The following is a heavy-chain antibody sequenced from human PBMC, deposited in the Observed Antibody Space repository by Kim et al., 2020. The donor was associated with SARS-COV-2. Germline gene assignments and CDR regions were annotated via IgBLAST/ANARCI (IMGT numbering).Heavy chain of an antibody. CDR3: ARDRANWGSPYYYYGMDV. CDR2: IYSGGST. V-gene: IGHV3-66*02. CDR1: GFTVSSNY. Sequence: GGSLRLSCAASGFTVSSNYMSWVRQAPGKGLEWVSVIYSGGSTYYADSVKGRFTISRDNSKNTLYLQMNSLRAEDTAVYYCARDRANWGSPYYYYGMDVWGQGTTVTVSS. J-gene: IGHJ6*02. D-gene: IGHD7-27*01.